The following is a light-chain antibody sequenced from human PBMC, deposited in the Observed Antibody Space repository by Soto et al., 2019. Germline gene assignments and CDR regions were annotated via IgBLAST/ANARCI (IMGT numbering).Light chain of an antibody. V-gene: IGLV6-57*01. Sequence: NFMLTQPHSVSESPGKTVTISCTRSSGSIASNYVQWYQQRPGSSPTTVISEDNQRPSGVPDRFSGSIDSSSNSASLTISGLKTEDEADYYCQSYDSSNPSWVFGGGTQLTVL. CDR3: QSYDSSNPSWV. CDR1: SGSIASNY. CDR2: EDN. J-gene: IGLJ3*02.